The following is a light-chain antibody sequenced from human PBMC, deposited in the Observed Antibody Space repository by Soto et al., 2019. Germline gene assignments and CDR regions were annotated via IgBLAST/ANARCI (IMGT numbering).Light chain of an antibody. V-gene: IGKV3-15*01. CDR3: QQYDYWWT. Sequence: EIVMTQSPATLSVSPGERATLSCRASQSVSSNLAWYQQKPGQAPRLLIYRASARATGVPARFSGSGSGTEFTLTISRLQSEDFGIYYCQQYDYWWTFGQGTKVDIK. CDR1: QSVSSN. CDR2: RAS. J-gene: IGKJ1*01.